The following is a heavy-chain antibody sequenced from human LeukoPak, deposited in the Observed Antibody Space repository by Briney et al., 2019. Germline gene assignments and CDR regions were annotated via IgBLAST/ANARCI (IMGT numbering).Heavy chain of an antibody. D-gene: IGHD6-6*01. CDR2: TYYRSKWNT. V-gene: IGHV6-1*01. J-gene: IGHJ6*02. Sequence: SQTLSLTCVISGDTVSSNTAAWNWIRQSPSRGPEWLGRTYYRSKWNTDYAASVQNRITINPDTSTNQFSLQLKSATPEDTAVYYCSRQRSTSTYYFGLDVWGQGTTVTVSS. CDR3: SRQRSTSTYYFGLDV. CDR1: GDTVSSNTAA.